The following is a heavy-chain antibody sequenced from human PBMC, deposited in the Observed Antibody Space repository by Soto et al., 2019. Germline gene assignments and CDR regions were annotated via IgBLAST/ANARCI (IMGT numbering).Heavy chain of an antibody. CDR3: VGYCSGGSCYGAEAFDI. J-gene: IGHJ3*02. Sequence: QTLSLTCAISGDSVSSNSAAWNWIRQSPSRGLEWLGRTYYRSKWYNDYAVSVKSRITINPDTSKNQFSLQMNSVTPEDTAVYYCVGYCSGGSCYGAEAFDIWGQGTMVTVSS. CDR2: TYYRSKWYN. V-gene: IGHV6-1*01. D-gene: IGHD2-15*01. CDR1: GDSVSSNSAA.